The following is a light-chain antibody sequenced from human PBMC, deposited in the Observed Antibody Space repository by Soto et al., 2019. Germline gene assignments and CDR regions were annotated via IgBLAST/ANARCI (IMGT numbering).Light chain of an antibody. CDR1: QSIRSL. Sequence: DIQMAQSPSTPPASVGDRVTITCRASQSIRSLLAWYQQKPGKAPKVLIYDASSLGSGVPSRFSGSGSGTEFTLTISSLQPDDFSTYYCQQYNSFSYTFGPGTKVDI. J-gene: IGKJ2*01. CDR3: QQYNSFSYT. CDR2: DAS. V-gene: IGKV1-5*01.